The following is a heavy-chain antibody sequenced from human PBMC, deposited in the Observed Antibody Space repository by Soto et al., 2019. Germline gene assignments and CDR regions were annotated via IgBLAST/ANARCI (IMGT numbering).Heavy chain of an antibody. D-gene: IGHD2-21*01. CDR2: IYWNDDK. CDR1: GFSLTTRGVG. Sequence: QITLKESGPTLVKPTQTLTLTCSFYGFSLTTRGVGVGWIRQPPRKALEWLALIYWNDDKVYSPSLKSRLTITKDTSRNQIVLTMTDMDPVDTATYFCADRQFAVLAQEFDYWGQGILVTVSS. CDR3: ADRQFAVLAQEFDY. V-gene: IGHV2-5*01. J-gene: IGHJ4*02.